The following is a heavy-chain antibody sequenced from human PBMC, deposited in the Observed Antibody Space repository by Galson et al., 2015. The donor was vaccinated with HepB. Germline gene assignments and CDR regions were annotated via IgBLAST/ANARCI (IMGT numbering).Heavy chain of an antibody. D-gene: IGHD3-16*01. CDR1: GYTFTGYY. V-gene: IGHV1-2*04. CDR3: ARGASTMITFGGVTPLDY. J-gene: IGHJ4*02. CDR2: INPNSGGT. Sequence: SVKVSCKASGYTFTGYYMHWVRQAPGQGLEWMGWINPNSGGTNYAQKFQGWVTMTRDTSISTAYMELSRLRSDDTAVYYCARGASTMITFGGVTPLDYWGQGTLVTVSS.